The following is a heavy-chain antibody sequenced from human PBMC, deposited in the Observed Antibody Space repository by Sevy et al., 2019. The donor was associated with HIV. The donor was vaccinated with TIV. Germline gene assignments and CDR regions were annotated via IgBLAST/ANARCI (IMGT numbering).Heavy chain of an antibody. J-gene: IGHJ4*02. V-gene: IGHV1-18*04. Sequence: ASVKVSCKASGYNFASDGFSWVRQAPGQGLEWMGWIGVYNGNAKYAQVFQDRFTMTTDTSTSTAYMELWSLRSDDTAVYYCARVPTYYYGSATYFDYWGQGTLVTVSS. CDR1: GYNFASDG. CDR3: ARVPTYYYGSATYFDY. D-gene: IGHD3-10*01. CDR2: IGVYNGNA.